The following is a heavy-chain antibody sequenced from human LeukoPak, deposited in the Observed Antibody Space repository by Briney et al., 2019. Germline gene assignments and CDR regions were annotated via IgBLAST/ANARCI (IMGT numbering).Heavy chain of an antibody. CDR2: IYTSGST. CDR1: GGSISSYY. Sequence: SETLSLTCTVSGGSISSYYWSWIRQPAGKGLEWIGRIYTSGSTNYNPSLKSRVTRSVDTSKNQCYLKLCSVTAADTAVYYGARSIVVVVAATQGAFDIWGQGTMVTVSS. D-gene: IGHD2-15*01. CDR3: ARSIVVVVAATQGAFDI. J-gene: IGHJ3*02. V-gene: IGHV4-4*07.